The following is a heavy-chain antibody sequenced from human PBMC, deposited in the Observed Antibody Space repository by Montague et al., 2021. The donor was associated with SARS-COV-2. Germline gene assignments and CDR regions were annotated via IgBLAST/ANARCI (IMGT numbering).Heavy chain of an antibody. CDR2: IYSSGGI. Sequence: SETLSLTCTVSGGSIGNYYWSWIRQPAGKGLEWIGRIYSSGGINYNPSLKTRITLSVDTSKNQLSLRLNSVTAADTAVYYCARNPGEYYGMDVWGQGTTVTVSS. D-gene: IGHD3-16*01. J-gene: IGHJ6*02. CDR3: ARNPGEYYGMDV. CDR1: GGSIGNYY. V-gene: IGHV4-4*07.